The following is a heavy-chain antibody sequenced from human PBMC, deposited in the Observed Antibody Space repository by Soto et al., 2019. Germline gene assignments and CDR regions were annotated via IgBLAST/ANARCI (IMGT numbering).Heavy chain of an antibody. D-gene: IGHD5-18*01. CDR1: GFTFSSYG. J-gene: IGHJ4*02. V-gene: IGHV3-33*01. CDR3: ATYVDTAMVTWFSYSSDFDY. Sequence: QVQLVESGGGVVQPGRSLRLSCAASGFTFSSYGMHWVRQAPGKGLAWVAVIWYDGSNKYYADSVKGRFTISRDNSKNTLYLQMNSLRAEDTAVYYCATYVDTAMVTWFSYSSDFDYWGQGTLVTVSS. CDR2: IWYDGSNK.